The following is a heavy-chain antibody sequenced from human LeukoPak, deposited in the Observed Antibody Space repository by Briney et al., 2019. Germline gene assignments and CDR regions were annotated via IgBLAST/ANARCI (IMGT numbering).Heavy chain of an antibody. D-gene: IGHD3-10*01. CDR1: GSTFSSYA. J-gene: IGHJ3*02. Sequence: GGSLRLSCAASGSTFSSYAMSWVRQAPGKGLEWVSAISGSGGSTYYADSVKGRFTISRDNSKNSLYLQMNSLRTEDTALYYCAKAMVRGVIGKDAFDIWGQGTMVTVSS. CDR3: AKAMVRGVIGKDAFDI. CDR2: ISGSGGST. V-gene: IGHV3-23*01.